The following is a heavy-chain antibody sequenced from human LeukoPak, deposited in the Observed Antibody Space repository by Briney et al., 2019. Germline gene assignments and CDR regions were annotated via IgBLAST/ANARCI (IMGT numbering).Heavy chain of an antibody. CDR3: AKVEENYYDSSRYYDY. Sequence: GGSLRLSCAASGFTFISYAMSWVRQAPGKGLEWVSAISGSGGSTYYADSVKGRFTISRDNSKNTLYLQMNSLRAEDTAVYYCAKVEENYYDSSRYYDYWGQGTLVTVSS. J-gene: IGHJ4*02. CDR1: GFTFISYA. D-gene: IGHD3-22*01. V-gene: IGHV3-23*01. CDR2: ISGSGGST.